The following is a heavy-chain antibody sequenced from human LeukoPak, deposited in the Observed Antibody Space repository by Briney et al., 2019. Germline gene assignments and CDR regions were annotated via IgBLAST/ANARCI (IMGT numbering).Heavy chain of an antibody. CDR1: GFTFSSYW. Sequence: GGSLRLSCAASGFTFSSYWMHWVRQAPGKGLVWVSRINSDGSSTSYADSVKGRFTIPRDNAKNTLYLQMNSLRAEDTAVYYCARVVGYCSSTSCYAFDYWGQGTLVTVSS. D-gene: IGHD2-2*01. V-gene: IGHV3-74*01. J-gene: IGHJ4*02. CDR2: INSDGSST. CDR3: ARVVGYCSSTSCYAFDY.